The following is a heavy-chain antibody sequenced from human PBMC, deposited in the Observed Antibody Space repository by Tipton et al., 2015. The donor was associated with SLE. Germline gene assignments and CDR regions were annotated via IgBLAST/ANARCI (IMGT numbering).Heavy chain of an antibody. CDR1: GGSLSSYY. J-gene: IGHJ4*02. V-gene: IGHV4-4*07. Sequence: TLSLTCTVFGGSLSSYYWSWIRQPAGKGLEWIGQIHSSGSTSYNPSLKSRVSISVDMSKNQVSPRLTSVTAADTAMYYCARDQGNGWYEMTGDYWGQGRLVTVSS. D-gene: IGHD6-19*01. CDR3: ARDQGNGWYEMTGDY. CDR2: IHSSGST.